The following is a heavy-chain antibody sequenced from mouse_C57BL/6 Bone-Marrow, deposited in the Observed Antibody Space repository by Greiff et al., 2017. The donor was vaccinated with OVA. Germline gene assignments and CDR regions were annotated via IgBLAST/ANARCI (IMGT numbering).Heavy chain of an antibody. J-gene: IGHJ3*01. V-gene: IGHV1-81*01. CDR3: ARRGFAY. Sequence: QVQLQQSGAELARPGASVKLSCKASGYTFTSYGISWVKQRTGQGLEWIGEIHPRSGNTYYNEKFKGKATLTADKSSSTAYMQLRSLTSEDSAVYYCARRGFAYWDRGTVITVTA. CDR1: GYTFTSYG. CDR2: IHPRSGNT.